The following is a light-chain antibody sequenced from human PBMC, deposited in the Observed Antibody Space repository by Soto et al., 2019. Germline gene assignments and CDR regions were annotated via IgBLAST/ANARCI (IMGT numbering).Light chain of an antibody. J-gene: IGKJ5*01. CDR2: DAS. CDR1: QDISNY. V-gene: IGKV1-33*01. Sequence: QGTQSPSSLSASVGDRVTITCQASQDISNYLNWYQQKPGKAPKLLIYDASNLETGVPSRFSGSGSGTDFTFTISSLQPADIATYYCKQYDNLPPGTFGQGTRVEIK. CDR3: KQYDNLPPGT.